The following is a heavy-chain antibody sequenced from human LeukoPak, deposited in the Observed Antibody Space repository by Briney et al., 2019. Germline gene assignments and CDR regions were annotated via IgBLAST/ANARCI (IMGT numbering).Heavy chain of an antibody. Sequence: ASVKVSCKASGYTFTSYDINWVRQATGQGLEWMGWISPKSGDIYYAQKFQGRVTMTRDTSINTAYMELGRLTSDDTAVYYCARYLGSGLDYWGQGTLVTVSS. CDR2: ISPKSGDI. V-gene: IGHV1-2*02. J-gene: IGHJ4*02. CDR3: ARYLGSGLDY. D-gene: IGHD3-10*01. CDR1: GYTFTSYD.